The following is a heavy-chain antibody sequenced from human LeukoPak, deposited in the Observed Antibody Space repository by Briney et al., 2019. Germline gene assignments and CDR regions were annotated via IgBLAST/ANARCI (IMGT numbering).Heavy chain of an antibody. CDR3: ASLWFFCRQKTAYDMDV. CDR2: IYSGGST. J-gene: IGHJ6*02. D-gene: IGHD3-3*01. CDR1: GFTVSSNY. V-gene: IGHV3-53*01. Sequence: VGSLRLSCAASGFTVSSNYMSCVLQAPGNGLEWVSVIYSGGSTSYADSVKGRFTISRDNSKNTLYLQMNSLRAEDTAVYYCASLWFFCRQKTAYDMDVWGQGTTVTVSS.